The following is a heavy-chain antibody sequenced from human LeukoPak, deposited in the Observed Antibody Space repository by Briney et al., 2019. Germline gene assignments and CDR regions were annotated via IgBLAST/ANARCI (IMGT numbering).Heavy chain of an antibody. V-gene: IGHV3-23*01. J-gene: IGHJ4*02. CDR3: ARVRYSDSSVLTRKRSYYFDY. Sequence: PGGSLRLACAASGFTFSSYWMHWVRPAPGKGLEWVSAISGSGGSTYYADSVKGRFTISRDNSKNTLYLQMNSLRAEDTAVYYCARVRYSDSSVLTRKRSYYFDYWGQGTLVTVSS. CDR1: GFTFSSYW. D-gene: IGHD3-22*01. CDR2: ISGSGGST.